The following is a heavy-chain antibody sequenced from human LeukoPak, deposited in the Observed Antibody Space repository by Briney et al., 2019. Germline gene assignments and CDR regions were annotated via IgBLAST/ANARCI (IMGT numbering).Heavy chain of an antibody. J-gene: IGHJ4*02. Sequence: PSETLSLTCTVSGGSIGSSSYYWGWIRQPPGKGLEWIGSIYYSGSTYYNPSLKSRVTISVDTSKNQFSLKLSSVTAADTAVYYCARLASGSITTSEPYYFDYWGQGTLVTVSS. CDR3: ARLASGSITTSEPYYFDY. V-gene: IGHV4-39*01. CDR1: GGSIGSSSYY. D-gene: IGHD1-26*01. CDR2: IYYSGST.